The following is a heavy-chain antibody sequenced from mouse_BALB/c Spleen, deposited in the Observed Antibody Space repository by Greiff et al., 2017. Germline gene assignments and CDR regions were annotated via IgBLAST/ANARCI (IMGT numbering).Heavy chain of an antibody. V-gene: IGHV5-6-5*01. Sequence: DVMLVESGGGLVKPGASLKLSCAASGFTFSSYAMSWVRQTPEKRLEWVVSISSGGSTYYPDSVKGRFTISRDNARNILYLHMSSLRSEDTAMYYCARGGLPYAMDDWGQGTSVTVSS. CDR2: ISSGGST. J-gene: IGHJ4*01. CDR1: GFTFSSYA. CDR3: ARGGLPYAMDD. D-gene: IGHD2-4*01.